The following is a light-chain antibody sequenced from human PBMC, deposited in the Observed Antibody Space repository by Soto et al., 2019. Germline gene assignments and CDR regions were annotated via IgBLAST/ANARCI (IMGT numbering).Light chain of an antibody. Sequence: QSALTQPPSASGSPGQSVTISCTGTTSDVGAYDYVSWYQQHPGKAPKLMIYEVRNRPSGVSNRFSGSKSGNTASLTISGLQAEDEADYYCSSYTSNSALDVFGSGTKLTVL. CDR2: EVR. V-gene: IGLV2-14*01. J-gene: IGLJ1*01. CDR1: TSDVGAYDY. CDR3: SSYTSNSALDV.